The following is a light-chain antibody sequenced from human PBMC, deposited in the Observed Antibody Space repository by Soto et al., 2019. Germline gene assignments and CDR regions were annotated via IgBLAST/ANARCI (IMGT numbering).Light chain of an antibody. Sequence: EILLTQSPATLSLSPGERATLSCRASQSVSSYLAWYQQKPGQAPRLLIYDASNRATGIPARFSGSGSGTDFTLTISSLEPEDFAVYYCQQRSILITFGQGTRLEIK. CDR1: QSVSSY. J-gene: IGKJ5*01. V-gene: IGKV3-11*01. CDR2: DAS. CDR3: QQRSILIT.